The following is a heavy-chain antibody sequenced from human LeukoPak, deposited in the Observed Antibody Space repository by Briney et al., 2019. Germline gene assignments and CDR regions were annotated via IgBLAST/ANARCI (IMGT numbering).Heavy chain of an antibody. J-gene: IGHJ4*02. V-gene: IGHV4-59*01. D-gene: IGHD5-24*01. CDR2: VYYSGST. CDR3: ARSEEMAALFDY. Sequence: SATLSLTCTVSSDSISPYYWSWIRQSPGTGLEWIGCVYYSGSTTYNPSLKSRVTISIDTSKNQFSLKLTSVTAADTAMYYCARSEEMAALFDYWGQGTLVTVSS. CDR1: SDSISPYY.